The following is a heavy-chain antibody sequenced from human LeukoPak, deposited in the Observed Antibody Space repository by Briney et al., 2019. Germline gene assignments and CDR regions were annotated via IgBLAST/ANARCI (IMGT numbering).Heavy chain of an antibody. CDR2: IHSSGST. V-gene: IGHV4-61*02. J-gene: IGHJ6*03. CDR1: GGSISSGYYY. Sequence: PSETLSLTCTVSGGSISSGYYYWSWIRQPAGKTLEWIGRIHSSGSTNYNPSLKSRVTISLDTSKNQFSLRLSSVTAADTAVYYCARGSSSWFYYYYYMDVWGKGTTVTVSS. D-gene: IGHD6-13*01. CDR3: ARGSSSWFYYYYYMDV.